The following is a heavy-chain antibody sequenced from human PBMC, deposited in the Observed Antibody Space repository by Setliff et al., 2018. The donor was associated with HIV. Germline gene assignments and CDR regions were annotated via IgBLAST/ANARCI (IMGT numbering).Heavy chain of an antibody. D-gene: IGHD3-22*01. CDR2: IIPILGIA. CDR3: ARDSPNYYDSSGS. CDR1: GYTFTSYY. V-gene: IGHV1-69*04. Sequence: SVKVSCKASGYTFTSYYMHWVRQAPGQGLEWMGRIIPILGIANYAQKFQGRVTITADKSTCTAYMELSSLRSEDTAVYYCARDSPNYYDSSGSWGQGTLVTVSS. J-gene: IGHJ5*02.